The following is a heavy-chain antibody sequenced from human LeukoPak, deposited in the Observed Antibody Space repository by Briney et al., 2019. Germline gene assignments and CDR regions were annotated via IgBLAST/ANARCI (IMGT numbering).Heavy chain of an antibody. CDR2: ITWNSGRI. CDR3: AKGHCGGDCSLFNY. Sequence: PGGSLRLSCAASGFTFDDYAMHWVRHAPGKGLEWVSGITWNSGRIDYADSVKGRFTISGDNAKNSLYLQMNSLRTEDTALYYCAKGHCGGDCSLFNYWGQGTLVTVSS. V-gene: IGHV3-9*01. CDR1: GFTFDDYA. D-gene: IGHD2-21*02. J-gene: IGHJ4*02.